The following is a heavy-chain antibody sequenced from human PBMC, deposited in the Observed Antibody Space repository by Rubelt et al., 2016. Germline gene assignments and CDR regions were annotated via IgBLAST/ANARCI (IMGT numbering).Heavy chain of an antibody. Sequence: QVTLRESGPALVKPTQTLTLTCTFSGFSLSTSGLCVSWLRQPPGKALEWLALIAWDDDKYYSTSLRTRLTISKDTSKNQVVLTMTDMDPVDTATYYCARTQTETEPDYWGQGTLVTVSS. CDR3: ARTQTETEPDY. CDR2: IAWDDDK. V-gene: IGHV2-70*01. J-gene: IGHJ4*02. CDR1: GFSLSTSGLC. D-gene: IGHD1-1*01.